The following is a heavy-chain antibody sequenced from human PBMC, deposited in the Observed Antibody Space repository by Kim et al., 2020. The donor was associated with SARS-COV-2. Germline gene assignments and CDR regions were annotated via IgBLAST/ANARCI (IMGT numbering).Heavy chain of an antibody. D-gene: IGHD5-18*01. Sequence: GGSLRLSCAASGFTFSTYGMHWVRQTPVKGLEWVAIISYDGNNKYYADSVKGRFTISRDNSKNTLYLQMNNLRTEDTAVYYCANASGGYTYIFDYWGQGT. CDR3: ANASGGYTYIFDY. J-gene: IGHJ4*02. CDR1: GFTFSTYG. CDR2: ISYDGNNK. V-gene: IGHV3-30*18.